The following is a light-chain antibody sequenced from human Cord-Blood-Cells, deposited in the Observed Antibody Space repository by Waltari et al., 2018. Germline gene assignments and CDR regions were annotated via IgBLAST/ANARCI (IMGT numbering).Light chain of an antibody. CDR3: QQYGSSHPLT. V-gene: IGKV3-20*01. CDR2: GAS. Sequence: EIVLTQSPGTLSLSPGERATLSCRASQSVSSSYLAWYQQKPGQAPRLLIYGASSRATGIPDRVSGSGSGTDFTLTISRLEPEDFAVYYCQQYGSSHPLTCGGGTKVEIK. CDR1: QSVSSSY. J-gene: IGKJ4*01.